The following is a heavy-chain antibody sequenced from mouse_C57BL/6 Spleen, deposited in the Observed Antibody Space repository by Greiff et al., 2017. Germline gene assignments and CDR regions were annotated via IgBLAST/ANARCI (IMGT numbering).Heavy chain of an antibody. CDR2: IDPEDGET. V-gene: IGHV14-2*01. Sequence: EQLKESGAELVKPGASVKLSCTASGFNIKDYYMHWVKQRTEQGLEWIGRIDPEDGETKYAPKFQGKATITADTSSNTAYLQLSSLTSEDTAVYYCARGAYYSNYDYAMDYWGQGTSVTVSS. CDR3: ARGAYYSNYDYAMDY. J-gene: IGHJ4*01. D-gene: IGHD2-5*01. CDR1: GFNIKDYY.